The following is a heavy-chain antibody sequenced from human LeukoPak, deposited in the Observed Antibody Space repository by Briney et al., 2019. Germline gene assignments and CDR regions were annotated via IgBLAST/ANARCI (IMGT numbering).Heavy chain of an antibody. CDR2: IYPGDSDT. D-gene: IGHD3-22*01. CDR1: GYSFTSYW. J-gene: IGHJ3*02. Sequence: GESLKISCKGSGYSFTSYWIGWVRQLSGKGLEWMGIIYPGDSDTRYSPSFQGQVTISADKSISTAYLQWSSLKASDTAMYYCASYYYDSSGYESAPDAFDIWGQGTMVTVSS. V-gene: IGHV5-51*01. CDR3: ASYYYDSSGYESAPDAFDI.